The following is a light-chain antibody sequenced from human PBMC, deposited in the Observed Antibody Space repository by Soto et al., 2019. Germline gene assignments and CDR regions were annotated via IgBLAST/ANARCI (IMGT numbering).Light chain of an antibody. V-gene: IGLV1-51*01. J-gene: IGLJ2*01. CDR1: SSNIENNF. Sequence: QSVLTQPPSVSAAPGQKVTISCSGSSSNIENNFVSWYQQLPGTAPKLLIYDNNKRPSGIPDRFSGSKSGTSATLGITGLQTGDEADYYCRTWDTSLSAVVFGGGTKLTVL. CDR3: RTWDTSLSAVV. CDR2: DNN.